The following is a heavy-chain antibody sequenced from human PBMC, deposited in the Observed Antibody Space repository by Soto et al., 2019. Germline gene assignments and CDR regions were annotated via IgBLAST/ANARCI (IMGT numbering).Heavy chain of an antibody. D-gene: IGHD1-26*01. CDR1: GDSVSSNSAG. CDR3: ARGEQYSGRIFDY. CDR2: TYYRSKWYY. J-gene: IGHJ4*01. Sequence: QVQLQQSGPGLVKPSQTLSLTCAITGDSVSSNSAGWSWVRQSPSRGLEWLGRTYYRSKWYYEYAVSVRGRITINPATSKNQYSLQLNPVTPEDTAVYFCARGEQYSGRIFDYWGQGTLVTVSS. V-gene: IGHV6-1*01.